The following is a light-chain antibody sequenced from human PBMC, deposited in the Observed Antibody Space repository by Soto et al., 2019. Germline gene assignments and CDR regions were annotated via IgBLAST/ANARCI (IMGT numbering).Light chain of an antibody. V-gene: IGKV2-28*01. CDR2: LAS. CDR1: QSLQHSNGYNY. Sequence: DIVMTQSPLSRPVTPGEPASISCRSSQSLQHSNGYNYLDWYLQKPGKSPQILIYLASNRAAGVPERFSGRGSATYIKLNISREEADVVGAYCCTQALQTPTFGQGTKVEIK. CDR3: TQALQTPT. J-gene: IGKJ1*01.